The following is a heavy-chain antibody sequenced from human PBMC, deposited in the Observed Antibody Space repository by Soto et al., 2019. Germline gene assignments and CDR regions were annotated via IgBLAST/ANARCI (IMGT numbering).Heavy chain of an antibody. CDR1: GFTFSRSA. Sequence: GGSLRLSCAASGFTFSRSAIHWVRQAPGKGLEWVALISSDGSHTSYADSVKGRATISRDNAANTVYLLMNNLRVDDTAVYHCASARRSTACYLIDYWGLGTLVTVSS. CDR3: ASARRSTACYLIDY. CDR2: ISSDGSHT. J-gene: IGHJ4*02. D-gene: IGHD2-2*01. V-gene: IGHV3-30-3*01.